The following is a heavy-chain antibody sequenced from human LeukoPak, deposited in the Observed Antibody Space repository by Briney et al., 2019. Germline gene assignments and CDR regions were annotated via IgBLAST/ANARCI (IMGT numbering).Heavy chain of an antibody. CDR2: IIPIFGTA. CDR1: GGTLSSYA. D-gene: IGHD3-3*01. V-gene: IGHV1-69*13. Sequence: ASMKVSCKASGGTLSSYAISWVRQAPGQGLEWMGGIIPIFGTANYAQKFQGRVTITADESTSTAYMELSSLRSEDTAVYYCARGGPTIFGVVTEYYFDYWGQGTLVTVSS. CDR3: ARGGPTIFGVVTEYYFDY. J-gene: IGHJ4*02.